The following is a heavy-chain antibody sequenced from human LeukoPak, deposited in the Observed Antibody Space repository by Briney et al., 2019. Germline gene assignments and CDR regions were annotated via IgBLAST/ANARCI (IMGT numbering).Heavy chain of an antibody. CDR3: ARGVVPAAILEPAGSDY. CDR1: GYTFTSYG. CDR2: ISAYNGKT. V-gene: IGHV1-18*01. Sequence: ASVKVSCKASGYTFTSYGISWVRQAPGQGLEWMGWISAYNGKTNYAQKLQGRITMTTDTSTSTGYMELRSLSSDDTAVYYCARGVVPAAILEPAGSDYWGQGTLVTVSS. J-gene: IGHJ4*02. D-gene: IGHD2-2*01.